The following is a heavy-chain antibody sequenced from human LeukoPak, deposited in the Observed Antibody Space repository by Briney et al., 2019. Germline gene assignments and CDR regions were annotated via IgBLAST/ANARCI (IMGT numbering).Heavy chain of an antibody. Sequence: GGSLRLSCAVSGFTFTRYAMSWVRQAPGKGLDWVPVISGSGDSTHYADSVNGRFTISRDNSENTLYLQMSSLRVEDTAIYYCTTLSDAIAAAGTRNYWGQGTLVTVSS. J-gene: IGHJ4*02. CDR2: ISGSGDST. D-gene: IGHD6-13*01. CDR3: TTLSDAIAAAGTRNY. V-gene: IGHV3-23*01. CDR1: GFTFTRYA.